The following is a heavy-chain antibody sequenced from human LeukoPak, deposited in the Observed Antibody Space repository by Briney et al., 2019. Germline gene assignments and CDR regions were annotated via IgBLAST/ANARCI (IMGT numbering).Heavy chain of an antibody. CDR1: GGSFSGYY. CDR2: INHSGST. V-gene: IGHV4-34*01. J-gene: IGHJ4*02. Sequence: SETLSLTCAVYGGSFSGYYWSWIRQPPGKGLEWIGEINHSGSTNYNPSLKSRVTISVDTSKNRFSLKLSSVTAADTAVYYCARISSSGWYPFDYWGQGTLVTVSS. D-gene: IGHD6-19*01. CDR3: ARISSSGWYPFDY.